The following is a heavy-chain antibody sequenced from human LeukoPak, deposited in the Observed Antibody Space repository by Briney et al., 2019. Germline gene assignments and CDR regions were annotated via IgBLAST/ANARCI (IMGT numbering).Heavy chain of an antibody. D-gene: IGHD2-15*01. CDR3: ASCGSCYSDYCCYYGMDV. J-gene: IGHJ6*02. Sequence: GASVKVSCKASGYTFTSYGISWVRQAPGQGLAWVGWISAYNGNTNYAQKLQGRVTMTTDTSTSTAYMELRSLRSDDTAVYYCASCGSCYSDYCCYYGMDVWGQGTTVTVSS. CDR1: GYTFTSYG. CDR2: ISAYNGNT. V-gene: IGHV1-18*01.